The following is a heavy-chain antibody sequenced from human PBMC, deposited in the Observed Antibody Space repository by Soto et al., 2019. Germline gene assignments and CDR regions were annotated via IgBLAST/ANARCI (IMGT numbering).Heavy chain of an antibody. D-gene: IGHD3-22*01. CDR1: GFTFTSSA. V-gene: IGHV1-58*01. J-gene: IGHJ4*02. CDR2: IVVGSGNT. CDR3: AAGEHYYDSSGYYRFDY. Sequence: SVKVSCKASGFTFTSSAVQWVRQARGQRLEWIGWIVVGSGNTNYAQKFQERVTITRDMSTSTAYMELSSLRSEDTAVYYCAAGEHYYDSSGYYRFDYWGQGTLVTVSS.